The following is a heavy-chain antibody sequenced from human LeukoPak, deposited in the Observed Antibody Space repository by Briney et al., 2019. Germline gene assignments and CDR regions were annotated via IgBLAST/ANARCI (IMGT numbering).Heavy chain of an antibody. D-gene: IGHD2-2*01. CDR1: GGSISSYY. J-gene: IGHJ4*02. V-gene: IGHV4-59*08. Sequence: PSETLSLTCTVSGGSISSYYWNWIRQPPGKGLEWIGYIYYSGSTNYNPSLKSRVTISVDTSKNQFSLKLSSVTAADTAVYYCARRRGYCSSTSCSYYFDYWGQGTLVTVSS. CDR3: ARRRGYCSSTSCSYYFDY. CDR2: IYYSGST.